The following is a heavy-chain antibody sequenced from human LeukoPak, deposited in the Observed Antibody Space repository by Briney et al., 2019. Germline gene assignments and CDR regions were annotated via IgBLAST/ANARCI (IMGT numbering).Heavy chain of an antibody. CDR2: INHNGNVN. Sequence: GGSLRLSCAASGFTFSSYWMNWARQAPGKGLEWVASINHNGNVNYYVDSVKGRFTISRDNAKNSLYLQMNSLGAEDTAVYYCAREMRGSYGLDVWGQGTTVTVS. V-gene: IGHV3-7*01. D-gene: IGHD3-10*01. J-gene: IGHJ6*02. CDR3: AREMRGSYGLDV. CDR1: GFTFSSYW.